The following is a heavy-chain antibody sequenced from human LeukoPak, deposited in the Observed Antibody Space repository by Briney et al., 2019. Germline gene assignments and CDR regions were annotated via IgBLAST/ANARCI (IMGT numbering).Heavy chain of an antibody. CDR1: GFTFSSYS. Sequence: NTGGSLRLSCVASGFTFSSYSMNWVRQAPGKGLEWVSSISSSSSYIYYADSVKGRFTISRDNAKNSLYLQMNSLRAEDTAVYYCARDSIITIFGVVIRLDYWGQGTLVTVSS. CDR2: ISSSSSYI. CDR3: ARDSIITIFGVVIRLDY. D-gene: IGHD3-3*01. V-gene: IGHV3-21*01. J-gene: IGHJ4*02.